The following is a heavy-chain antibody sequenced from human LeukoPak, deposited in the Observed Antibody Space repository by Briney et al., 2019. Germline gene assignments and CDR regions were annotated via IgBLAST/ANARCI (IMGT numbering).Heavy chain of an antibody. CDR3: AKGLRQLATYYYYGMDV. J-gene: IGHJ6*02. CDR1: GFTFSSYA. CDR2: ISGSGGST. Sequence: GGSLRLSCAASGFTFSSYAMSWVRQAPGKGLEWVPAISGSGGSTYYADSVKGRFTISRDNSKNTLYLQMNSLRAEDTAVYYCAKGLRQLATYYYYGMDVWGQGTTVTVSS. V-gene: IGHV3-23*01. D-gene: IGHD6-6*01.